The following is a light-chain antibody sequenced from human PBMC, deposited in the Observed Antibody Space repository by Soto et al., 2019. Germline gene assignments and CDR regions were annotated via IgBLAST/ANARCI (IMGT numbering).Light chain of an antibody. CDR2: GAS. V-gene: IGKV3-20*01. Sequence: EIVLTQSPGTLSLSPGERATLSCRASQSVSSSYLAWYQQKPGQDPRLLIYGASSRATGIPDRFSGSGSGTDFNLTISRLEPDDFAVYYCQQYGSSPPYTFGQGTKLEIK. CDR3: QQYGSSPPYT. J-gene: IGKJ2*01. CDR1: QSVSSSY.